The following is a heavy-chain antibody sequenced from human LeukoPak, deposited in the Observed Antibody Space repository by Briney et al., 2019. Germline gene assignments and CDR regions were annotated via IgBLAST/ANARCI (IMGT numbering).Heavy chain of an antibody. CDR1: GFPFTSYW. CDR2: IHSDGIGT. D-gene: IGHD4/OR15-4a*01. V-gene: IGHV3-74*01. Sequence: GGSLPLTFATCGFPFTSYWMHWVRQAPGKGLVWVARIHSDGIGTTYADSVKGRFTISRDNAKNTVSLQMNSLRVEDTAVYYCARGGAGCCDQRGEGALVTVSS. J-gene: IGHJ4*02. CDR3: ARGGAGCCDQ.